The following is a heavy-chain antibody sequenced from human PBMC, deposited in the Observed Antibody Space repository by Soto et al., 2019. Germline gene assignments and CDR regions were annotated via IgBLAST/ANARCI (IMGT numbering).Heavy chain of an antibody. CDR3: ARAFGYSGTHYYYYYMDV. Sequence: QVQLQESGPGLVKPSGTLSLTCAVSSGSISSSNWWRWVRQTPGKGLEWIGEIYHSGSTNYNPSLKRRVTISVDKSKNQFSLNLRSVTAADTAVSYCARAFGYSGTHYYYYYMDVWGKGTTVTVSS. V-gene: IGHV4-4*02. CDR1: SGSISSSNW. J-gene: IGHJ6*03. CDR2: IYHSGST. D-gene: IGHD5-12*01.